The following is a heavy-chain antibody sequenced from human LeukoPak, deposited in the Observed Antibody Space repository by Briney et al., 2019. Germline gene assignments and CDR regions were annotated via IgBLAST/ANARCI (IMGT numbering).Heavy chain of an antibody. J-gene: IGHJ4*02. D-gene: IGHD3-3*01. V-gene: IGHV4-30-2*01. CDR2: IYHSGST. Sequence: PSETLSLTCAVSGGSISSGGYSWSWIRQPPGKGLEWIGYIYHSGSTYYNPSLKSRVTISVVTSKNQFSLKLSSVTAADTAVYYCARVNYDFWSGYSGKMISFDYWGQGTLVTVSS. CDR3: ARVNYDFWSGYSGKMISFDY. CDR1: GGSISSGGYS.